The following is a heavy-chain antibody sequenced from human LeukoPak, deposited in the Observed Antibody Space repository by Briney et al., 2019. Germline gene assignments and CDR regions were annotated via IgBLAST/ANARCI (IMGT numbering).Heavy chain of an antibody. Sequence: GASVKVSCKASGYTFTSYGISWVRQAPGQGLEWMGWISAYSGNTDYTQRLQGRVTMTTDTSTSTAYMELRSLRSDDTAVYYCARDSSYYGSGSYYAVYWGQGTLVTVSS. CDR3: ARDSSYYGSGSYYAVY. V-gene: IGHV1-18*01. CDR1: GYTFTSYG. J-gene: IGHJ4*02. D-gene: IGHD3-10*01. CDR2: ISAYSGNT.